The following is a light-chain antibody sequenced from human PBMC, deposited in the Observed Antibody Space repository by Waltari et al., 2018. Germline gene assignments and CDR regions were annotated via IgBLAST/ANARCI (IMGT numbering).Light chain of an antibody. CDR2: GAS. J-gene: IGKJ1*01. V-gene: IGKV3-15*01. Sequence: EIVVTQSPATLSLSPGERATLSCRASENVDTNIAWYQQKPGQPPRPRISGASTRATDIPPRFSGSGSGTEFTLSISSLQSEDFAVYYCHQYKNWPPWTFGQGTKVEIK. CDR3: HQYKNWPPWT. CDR1: ENVDTN.